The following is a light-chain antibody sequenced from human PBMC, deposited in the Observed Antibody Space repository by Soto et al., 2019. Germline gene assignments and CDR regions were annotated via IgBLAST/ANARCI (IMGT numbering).Light chain of an antibody. Sequence: ETVLTPAPGTLSLSPCEGVALSSRVSQSISFNLAWYQQKPGQAPRLLLYIASSRAAGIPARFSGSGSGTEFTLPIISLLSEDSAIYYCQQYNNWPSWTFGQGTKVDI. CDR3: QQYNNWPSWT. J-gene: IGKJ1*01. CDR1: QSISFN. CDR2: IAS. V-gene: IGKV3-15*01.